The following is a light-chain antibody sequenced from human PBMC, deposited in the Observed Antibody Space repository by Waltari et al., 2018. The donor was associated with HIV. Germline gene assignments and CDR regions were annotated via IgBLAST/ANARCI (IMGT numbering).Light chain of an antibody. J-gene: IGKJ3*01. CDR2: DAS. V-gene: IGKV3-11*01. CDR1: QSVSDY. CDR3: QQYGTAFT. Sequence: EVVLTQSPATLSLSPGERATLSCRASQSVSDYLAWYQQKPGQAPRLLIYDASNRATGIPARFSGSGSGTDFTLTISKLEPEDFAVYYCQQYGTAFTFGPGTKVEIK.